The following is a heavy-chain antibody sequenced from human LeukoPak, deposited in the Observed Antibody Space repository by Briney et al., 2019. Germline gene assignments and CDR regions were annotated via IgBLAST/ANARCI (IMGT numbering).Heavy chain of an antibody. CDR1: GGSISSGGYY. J-gene: IGHJ4*02. D-gene: IGHD1-14*01. CDR3: ARARIATDFDY. CDR2: IYYSGST. V-gene: IGHV4-31*03. Sequence: SETLSLTCTVSGGSISSGGYYWSWIRQHPGKGLEWIGYIYYSGSTCYNPSLKSRVTISVDTSKNQFSLKLSSVTAADTAVYYCARARIATDFDYWGQGTLVTVSS.